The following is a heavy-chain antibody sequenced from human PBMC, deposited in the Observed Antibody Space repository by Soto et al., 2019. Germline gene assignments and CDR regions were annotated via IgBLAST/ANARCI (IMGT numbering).Heavy chain of an antibody. Sequence: QVQLVQSGAEVKKPGASVKVSCKASGYTFTSYGISWVRQAPGQGLEWMGWISAYNGNTNYAQKLQGRVTMTTDTSTSTAYMELRSLRSDDTAVYYCARDSGRDSSGWFGNYYYGMDVWGQGNTVTVSS. D-gene: IGHD6-19*01. CDR2: ISAYNGNT. CDR1: GYTFTSYG. V-gene: IGHV1-18*01. CDR3: ARDSGRDSSGWFGNYYYGMDV. J-gene: IGHJ6*02.